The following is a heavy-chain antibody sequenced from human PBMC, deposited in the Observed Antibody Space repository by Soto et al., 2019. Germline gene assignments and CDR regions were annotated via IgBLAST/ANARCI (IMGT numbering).Heavy chain of an antibody. D-gene: IGHD2-2*01. V-gene: IGHV4-34*01. CDR3: ARHCASPNCPKSFDH. J-gene: IGHJ4*02. CDR1: GGSFSGYY. Sequence: PSETLSLTCAVYGGSFSGYYWSWIRQPPGKGLEWIGQINHSGNTNYNPSLKSRVTISVDTPKKQVSLELSSVTAADTAMYYCARHCASPNCPKSFDHWGQGTLVTVSS. CDR2: INHSGNT.